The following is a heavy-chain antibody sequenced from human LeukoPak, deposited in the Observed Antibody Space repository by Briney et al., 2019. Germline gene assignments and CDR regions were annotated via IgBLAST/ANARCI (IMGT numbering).Heavy chain of an antibody. CDR3: ARWSGRGYYLFFDY. CDR2: VSSPGSSI. V-gene: IGHV3-48*03. J-gene: IGHJ4*02. D-gene: IGHD3-22*01. Sequence: GGSLRLSCAASGFTFSNYEMTWVRQAPGKGLEWVSYVSSPGSSIYYVDSVKGRFTISRDNTKNSLYLQMNSLKTEDTAIYYCARWSGRGYYLFFDYWGQGTLVTVSS. CDR1: GFTFSNYE.